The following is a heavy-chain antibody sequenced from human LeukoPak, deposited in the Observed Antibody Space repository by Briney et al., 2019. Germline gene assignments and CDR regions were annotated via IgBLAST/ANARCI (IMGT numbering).Heavy chain of an antibody. CDR2: ISAYNGNT. J-gene: IGHJ5*02. V-gene: IGHV1-18*01. Sequence: ASVKVSCKASGYTFTSYGISWVRQAPGQGLEWMGWISAYNGNTNYAQKLQGRVTMTTDTSTSTAYMELRSLRSDDTAVYYCARVGASIMITFGGVIGNWFDPWGEGTLVTVSS. CDR3: ARVGASIMITFGGVIGNWFDP. CDR1: GYTFTSYG. D-gene: IGHD3-16*02.